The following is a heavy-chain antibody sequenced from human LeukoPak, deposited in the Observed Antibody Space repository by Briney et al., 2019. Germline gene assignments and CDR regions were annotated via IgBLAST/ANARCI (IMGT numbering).Heavy chain of an antibody. V-gene: IGHV3-23*01. CDR3: ARDVVAGRGYYYGMDV. Sequence: PGGSLRLSCVASGFSFGSYAMNWVRQGPGKGLEWVSSISGSGGNAYYAESVKGRFTISRDNSKNTLYLQMNSLRAEDTAVYYCARDVVAGRGYYYGMDVWGQGTTVTVSS. J-gene: IGHJ6*02. D-gene: IGHD6-19*01. CDR1: GFSFGSYA. CDR2: ISGSGGNA.